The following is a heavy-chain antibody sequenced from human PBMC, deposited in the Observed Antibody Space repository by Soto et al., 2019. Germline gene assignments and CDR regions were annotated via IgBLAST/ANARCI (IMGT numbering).Heavy chain of an antibody. V-gene: IGHV3-33*01. D-gene: IGHD3-22*01. CDR3: ARDRSSGYYNTVIDY. CDR1: GFTFSSYG. Sequence: GGSLRLSCAASGFTFSSYGMHWVRQAPGKGLEWVAVIWYDGSNKYYADSVKGRFTISRDNSKNTLYLQMNSLRAEDTAVYYCARDRSSGYYNTVIDYWGQGTLVTVSS. CDR2: IWYDGSNK. J-gene: IGHJ4*02.